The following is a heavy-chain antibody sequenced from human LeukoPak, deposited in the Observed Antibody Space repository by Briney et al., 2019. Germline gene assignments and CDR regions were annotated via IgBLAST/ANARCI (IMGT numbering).Heavy chain of an antibody. V-gene: IGHV3-64D*06. CDR1: GFTFSSYA. D-gene: IGHD5-12*01. J-gene: IGHJ4*02. CDR3: VRERIYSGPIDY. CDR2: ISSNGGST. Sequence: PGRSLRLSCSASGFTFSSYAMRWVRQAAGKGLEYVSAISSNGGSTYYADSVKGGFTISRDNSKNTLYLQMSSLRAEDTAVYYCVRERIYSGPIDYWGQGTLVTVSS.